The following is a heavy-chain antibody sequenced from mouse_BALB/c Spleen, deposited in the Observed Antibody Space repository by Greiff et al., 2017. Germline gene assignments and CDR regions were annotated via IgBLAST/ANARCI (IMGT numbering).Heavy chain of an antibody. CDR2: INPGSGGT. CDR1: GYAFTNYL. Sequence: VKLQESGAELVRPGTSVKVSCKASGYAFTNYLIEWVKQRPGQGLEWIGVINPGSGGTNYNEKFKGKATLTADKSSSTAYMQLSSLTSDDSAVYFCARSGYGSYAMDYWGQGTSVTVSS. D-gene: IGHD1-1*01. CDR3: ARSGYGSYAMDY. V-gene: IGHV1-54*01. J-gene: IGHJ4*01.